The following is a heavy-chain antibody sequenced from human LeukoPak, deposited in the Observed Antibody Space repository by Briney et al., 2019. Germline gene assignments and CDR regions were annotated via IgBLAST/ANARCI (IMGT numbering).Heavy chain of an antibody. V-gene: IGHV1-69*13. CDR2: IIPIFGTA. J-gene: IGHJ4*02. CDR3: ARDYKSRYGSGSYSGY. Sequence: SVKVSCKASGGTFSSYAISWVRQAPGQGLEWMGGIIPIFGTANYAQKFQGRVTITADESTSTAYMELSSLRSDDTAVYYCARDYKSRYGSGSYSGYWGQGTLVTVSS. D-gene: IGHD3-10*01. CDR1: GGTFSSYA.